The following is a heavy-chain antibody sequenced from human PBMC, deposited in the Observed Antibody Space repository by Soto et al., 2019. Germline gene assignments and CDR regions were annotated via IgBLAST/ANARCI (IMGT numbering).Heavy chain of an antibody. CDR2: SNAGNGNT. CDR1: GYTFTSYA. D-gene: IGHD2-15*01. J-gene: IGHJ5*02. Sequence: ASVKVSCKASGYTFTSYAMHWVRQAPGQRLEWMGWSNAGNGNTKYSQEFQGRVTITRDTSASTAYMELSSLRSEDMAVYYCARDGGAPKVVVVVPAPPRLGRLFSWGQGTLATVSS. V-gene: IGHV1-3*02. CDR3: ARDGGAPKVVVVVPAPPRLGRLFS.